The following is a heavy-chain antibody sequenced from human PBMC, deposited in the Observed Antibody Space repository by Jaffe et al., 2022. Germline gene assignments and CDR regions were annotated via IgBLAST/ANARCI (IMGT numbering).Heavy chain of an antibody. V-gene: IGHV3-7*01. J-gene: IGHJ4*02. D-gene: IGHD3-3*01. Sequence: EVQLVESGGGLVQPGGSLRLSCAASGFTFSSYWMSWVRQAPGKGLEWVANIKQDGSEKYYVDSVKGRFTISRDNAKNSLYLQMNSLRAEDTAVYYCASTYYDLDGLNPLGYWGQGTLVTVSS. CDR3: ASTYYDLDGLNPLGY. CDR2: IKQDGSEK. CDR1: GFTFSSYW.